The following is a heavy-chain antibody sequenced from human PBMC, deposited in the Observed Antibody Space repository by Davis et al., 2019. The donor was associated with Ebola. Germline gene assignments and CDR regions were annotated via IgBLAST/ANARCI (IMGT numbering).Heavy chain of an antibody. CDR3: ATGVKSDGAFDY. CDR2: INPSGGST. D-gene: IGHD4-17*01. CDR1: GYTFTSYY. Sequence: ASVKVSCKASGYTFTSYYMHWVRQAPGQGLEWMGIINPSGGSTNYAQKFQGRVTMTRDTSTSTVYMELSSLRSEDTAVYYCATGVKSDGAFDYWGQGTLVTVSS. J-gene: IGHJ4*02. V-gene: IGHV1-46*01.